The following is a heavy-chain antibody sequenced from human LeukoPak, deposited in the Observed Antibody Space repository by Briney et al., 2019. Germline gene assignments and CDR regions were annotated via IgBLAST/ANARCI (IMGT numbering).Heavy chain of an antibody. CDR1: GDSVSSNSAA. J-gene: IGHJ4*02. CDR3: VRGKYSSGWYFEF. Sequence: SQTLSLTCAISGDSVSSNSAAWNWIRQSPSRGLEWLGRTYYTSKWYHDYAVSVKSRIAINPDTSKNQFSLQLNSVTPEDTAVYYCVRGKYSSGWYFEFWGQGTLVTVSS. D-gene: IGHD6-25*01. CDR2: TYYTSKWYH. V-gene: IGHV6-1*01.